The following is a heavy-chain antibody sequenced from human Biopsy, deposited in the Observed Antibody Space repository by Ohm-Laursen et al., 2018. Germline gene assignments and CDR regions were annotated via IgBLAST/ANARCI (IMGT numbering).Heavy chain of an antibody. J-gene: IGHJ5*01. D-gene: IGHD3-10*01. CDR1: GVTLCGYG. CDR3: STELLPPGVGGPWLDS. CDR2: ISASSSYI. Sequence: SLRLSCAASGVTLCGYGMNWVRQAPGKGLEWVSSISASSSYIHYADSVKGRFTVSRDNTKNSLYLQMNSLRAADTAIYYCSTELLPPGVGGPWLDSWGQGTPVTVSS. V-gene: IGHV3-21*06.